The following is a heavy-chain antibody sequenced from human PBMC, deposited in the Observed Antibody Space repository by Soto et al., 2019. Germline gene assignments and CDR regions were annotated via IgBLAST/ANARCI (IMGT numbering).Heavy chain of an antibody. CDR2: IYYSGST. CDR1: GGSISSGGYY. J-gene: IGHJ4*02. Sequence: QVQLQESGPGLVKPSQTLSLTCTVSGGSISSGGYYWSWIRQHPGKGLEWIGYIYYSGSTYYNPSRESRVTRSVDTSKNQFSLKLSSVTAADTAVYYCARSLSVDTAMVYGYWGQGTLVTVSS. CDR3: ARSLSVDTAMVYGY. V-gene: IGHV4-31*03. D-gene: IGHD5-18*01.